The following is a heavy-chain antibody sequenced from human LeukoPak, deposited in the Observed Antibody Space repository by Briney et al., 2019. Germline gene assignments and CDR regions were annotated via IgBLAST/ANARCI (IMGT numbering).Heavy chain of an antibody. Sequence: SETLSLTCTVSGGSISSSSYYWGWIRQPPGKGLEWIGSIYYSGSTYYNPSLKSRVTISVDTSKNQFSLKLSSVTAADTAVYYRARLTVAGRYYFDYWGQGTLVTVSS. CDR3: ARLTVAGRYYFDY. V-gene: IGHV4-39*01. CDR2: IYYSGST. D-gene: IGHD6-19*01. J-gene: IGHJ4*02. CDR1: GGSISSSSYY.